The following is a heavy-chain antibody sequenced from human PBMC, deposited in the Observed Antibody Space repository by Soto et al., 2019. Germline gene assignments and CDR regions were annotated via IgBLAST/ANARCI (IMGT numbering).Heavy chain of an antibody. J-gene: IGHJ2*01. CDR1: GFSLSTSGVG. Sequence: QITLKESGPTLVKPTQTLTLTCTFSGFSLSTSGVGVGWIRQPPGKALEWLALIYWDDDKRYSPSLKSRLTITKDTSKNQVVLTMTNMDPVDTATYYCAHSNPNTRRYYDILTGYYNNYWYFDLWGRGTLVTVSS. CDR3: AHSNPNTRRYYDILTGYYNNYWYFDL. D-gene: IGHD3-9*01. CDR2: IYWDDDK. V-gene: IGHV2-5*02.